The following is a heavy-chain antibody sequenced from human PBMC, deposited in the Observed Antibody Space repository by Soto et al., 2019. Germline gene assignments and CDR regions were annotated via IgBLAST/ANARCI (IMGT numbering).Heavy chain of an antibody. J-gene: IGHJ4*02. CDR3: QQRSPPTMSSPFDN. Sequence: GGSLSLTCTASGFTFGGYALHWIRQAPGKGLEWVSGISWDSGTLGYADSVKGRLIISRDDAKNSLYLQMNSLRGEDTALHYHQQRSPPTMSSPFDNWGQGTLVTVSS. CDR1: GFTFGGYA. D-gene: IGHD1-26*01. CDR2: ISWDSGTL. V-gene: IGHV3-9*01.